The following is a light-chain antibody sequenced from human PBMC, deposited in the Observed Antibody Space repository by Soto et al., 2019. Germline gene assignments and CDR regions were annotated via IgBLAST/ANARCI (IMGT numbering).Light chain of an antibody. CDR3: LQDATYPWT. Sequence: AIQMTQSPSSLSASVGDRVTITCRASQGIANELGWFQQKPGNAPRLLISAASSLQSGVPSRFSGSGSGTDFALTISSLQPEDFATYYCLQDATYPWTFGQGTKVEIK. CDR1: QGIANE. CDR2: AAS. J-gene: IGKJ1*01. V-gene: IGKV1-6*01.